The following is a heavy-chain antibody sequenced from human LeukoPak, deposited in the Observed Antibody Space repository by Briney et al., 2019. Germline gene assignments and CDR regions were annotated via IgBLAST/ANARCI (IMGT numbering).Heavy chain of an antibody. D-gene: IGHD3-3*01. CDR1: GGSISSYY. V-gene: IGHV4-59*01. CDR2: IYYSGST. J-gene: IGHJ5*02. Sequence: KPSETLSLTCTVSGGSISSYYWSWIRQPPGKGLEWIGYIYYSGSTNYNPSLKSRVTISVDTSKNQFSLKLSSVTAADTAVYYCAVDLGYDFNGWFDPWGQGTLVTVSS. CDR3: AVDLGYDFNGWFDP.